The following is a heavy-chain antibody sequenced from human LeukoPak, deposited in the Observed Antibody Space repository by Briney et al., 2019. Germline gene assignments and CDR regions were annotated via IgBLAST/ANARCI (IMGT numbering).Heavy chain of an antibody. D-gene: IGHD3-10*01. J-gene: IGHJ4*02. CDR1: GYTFSNYV. Sequence: ASVKVSCKASGYTFSNYVIAWVRQAPGQGLEWMGWISGYNGNTNYAEKFQGRVTMTTDTSTSTLYMELRSLRSDDTAVYYCARYKATFGAWFGIDYWGQGTLVTVSS. CDR3: ARYKATFGAWFGIDY. V-gene: IGHV1-18*01. CDR2: ISGYNGNT.